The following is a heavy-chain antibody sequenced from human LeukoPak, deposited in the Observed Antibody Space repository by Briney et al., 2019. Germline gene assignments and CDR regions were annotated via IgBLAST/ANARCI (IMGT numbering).Heavy chain of an antibody. Sequence: SETLSLTCTVSGGSITSYYWNWIRQPPGKGLEWIGYIYYSGSTNYNPSLKSRVTISVDTSKNQFSLKLSSVTAADTAVYYCAREAVAGPIDYWGQGTLVTVSS. V-gene: IGHV4-59*01. D-gene: IGHD6-19*01. CDR2: IYYSGST. J-gene: IGHJ4*02. CDR3: AREAVAGPIDY. CDR1: GGSITSYY.